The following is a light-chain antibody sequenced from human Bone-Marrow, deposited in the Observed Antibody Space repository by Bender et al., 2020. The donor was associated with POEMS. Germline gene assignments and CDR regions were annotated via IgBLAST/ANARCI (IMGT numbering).Light chain of an antibody. V-gene: IGLV2-23*01. Sequence: QSVLTQPASVSGSPGQSITISCTGTSDDVGLYDLVSWHQQHPGKAPKLIIYEDKKRPSGVSSRFSGAKAGTTASLTISGLQAEDEADYFCCSYAGTDMAYVFGTGTRVTVL. CDR3: CSYAGTDMAYV. J-gene: IGLJ1*01. CDR1: SDDVGLYDL. CDR2: EDK.